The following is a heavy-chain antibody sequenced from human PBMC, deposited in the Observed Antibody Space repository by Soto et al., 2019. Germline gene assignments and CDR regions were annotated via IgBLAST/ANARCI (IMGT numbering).Heavy chain of an antibody. CDR2: IWSDGNKE. CDR1: GFPFWHYG. Sequence: QVQLVESGGGVVQPGRSLRLSCVGSGFPFWHYGMHWVRQAPGKGLEWVAVIWSDGNKESYADSVKGRFAISRDNSKEMLYLQMTRLRAEDTAVYFCARDRDGGWFHMDVWGQGTTVTVSS. V-gene: IGHV3-33*01. D-gene: IGHD2-15*01. J-gene: IGHJ6*02. CDR3: ARDRDGGWFHMDV.